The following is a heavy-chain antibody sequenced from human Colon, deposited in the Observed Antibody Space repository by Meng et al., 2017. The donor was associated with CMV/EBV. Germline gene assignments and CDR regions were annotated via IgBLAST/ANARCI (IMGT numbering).Heavy chain of an antibody. CDR3: ARNSKGAFDI. J-gene: IGHJ3*02. CDR1: GGSISSSGSY. Sequence: SETLSLTCTVSGGSISSSGSYWGWIRQPPGKGLEWIGRIYYTGSTNYNPSLKSRVTISIDTSKNQFSLKLSSVTAADTAVYYCARNSKGAFDIRGQGTRVTVSS. V-gene: IGHV4-39*07. CDR2: IYYTGST. D-gene: IGHD2-21*01.